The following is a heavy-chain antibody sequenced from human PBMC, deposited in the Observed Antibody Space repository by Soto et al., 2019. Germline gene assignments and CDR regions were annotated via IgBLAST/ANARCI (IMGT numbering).Heavy chain of an antibody. CDR2: ISGSGGGT. CDR1: GFTFRSYD. CDR3: AKWGDGGRPPY. D-gene: IGHD3-16*01. V-gene: IGHV3-23*01. J-gene: IGHJ4*02. Sequence: EVQLLESGGGLVQPGGSLRLSCAASGFTFRSYDMSWVRQTPGKGLEWVSGISGSGGGTYYADFVKGRFTISRDNAKNTLYLQMNNLRAEDTAVYFCAKWGDGGRPPYWGQGSLVTVSS.